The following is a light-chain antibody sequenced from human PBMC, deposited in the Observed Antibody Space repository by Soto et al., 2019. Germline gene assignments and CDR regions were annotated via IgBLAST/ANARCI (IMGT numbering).Light chain of an antibody. J-gene: IGKJ4*01. CDR2: DAS. CDR3: QQRSTLPLT. CDR1: QSVSSY. Sequence: EIVLTQSPATLSLSPGERATLSCRATQSVSSYLAWYQHKPGQAPRLLIYDASNRATGIPARFSGSGSATDLPLTISSLEPEDFAVYYCQQRSTLPLTFGGGTKVEIK. V-gene: IGKV3-11*01.